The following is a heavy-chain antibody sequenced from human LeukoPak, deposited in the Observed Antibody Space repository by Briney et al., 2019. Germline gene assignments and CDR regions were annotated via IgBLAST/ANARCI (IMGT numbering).Heavy chain of an antibody. CDR2: ISSSSSYI. Sequence: GRSLRLSCAASGFTFSSYSMNWVRQAPGKGLEWVSSISSSSSYIYYADSVKGRFTISRDNAKNSLYLQMNSLRAEDTAVYYCARGLVGATPGDAFDIWGQGTMVTVSS. CDR1: GFTFSSYS. D-gene: IGHD1-26*01. J-gene: IGHJ3*02. CDR3: ARGLVGATPGDAFDI. V-gene: IGHV3-21*01.